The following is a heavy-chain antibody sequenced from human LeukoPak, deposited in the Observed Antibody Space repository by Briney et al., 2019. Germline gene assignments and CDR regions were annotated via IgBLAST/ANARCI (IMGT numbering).Heavy chain of an antibody. CDR1: GYTFTSYG. Sequence: ASVKVSCKASGYTFTSYGISWVRQAPGQGLEWMGWISAYNGNTNYAQKLQGRVTMTTDTSTSTAYMELRSLRSDDTAVYYCARSPRKYCSSTSCYREEDYWGQGPLVTVSS. D-gene: IGHD2-2*02. V-gene: IGHV1-18*01. CDR2: ISAYNGNT. CDR3: ARSPRKYCSSTSCYREEDY. J-gene: IGHJ4*02.